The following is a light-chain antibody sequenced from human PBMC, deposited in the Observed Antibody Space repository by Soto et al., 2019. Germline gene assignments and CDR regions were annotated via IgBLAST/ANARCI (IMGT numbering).Light chain of an antibody. V-gene: IGLV2-14*01. CDR2: DVN. CDR1: NSDVGGYNY. CDR3: CSYTSISTLV. Sequence: QSVLTQPASVSGSPGQSITMSCTGTNSDVGGYNYVSWYQQHPGKVPKLMIYDVNIRPSGVSNRFSGSKSGNTASLTISGLPAEDEADYYCCSYTSISTLVFGTGTKLTVL. J-gene: IGLJ1*01.